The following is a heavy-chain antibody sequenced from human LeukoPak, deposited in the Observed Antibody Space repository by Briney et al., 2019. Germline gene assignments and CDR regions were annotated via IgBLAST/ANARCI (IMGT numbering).Heavy chain of an antibody. V-gene: IGHV3-64D*06. CDR3: VKGVGRSTSPNLGRH. Sequence: GSLRLSRSASGFTFSSYAMHWVRQAPGKGLEYVSAISSNGGSTYYADSVKGRFTISRDNSKNTLYLQMSSLRAEDTAVYYCVKGVGRSTSPNLGRHWGQGTLVTVSS. CDR2: ISSNGGST. J-gene: IGHJ1*01. D-gene: IGHD2-2*01. CDR1: GFTFSSYA.